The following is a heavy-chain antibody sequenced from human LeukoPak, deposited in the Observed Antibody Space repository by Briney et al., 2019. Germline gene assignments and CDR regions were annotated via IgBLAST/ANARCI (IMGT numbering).Heavy chain of an antibody. J-gene: IGHJ5*02. Sequence: SETLSLTCAVYGGSFSGYYWSCIRQPPGKGLEWIGEVYHTGSTNYNPSLKSRVTISVDTSKNQFSLKLSSVTAADTAVYYCARVTLIRGPYDFWSGYLSIDPWGQGTLVTVSS. CDR3: ARVTLIRGPYDFWSGYLSIDP. CDR2: VYHTGST. D-gene: IGHD3-3*01. CDR1: GGSFSGYY. V-gene: IGHV4-34*01.